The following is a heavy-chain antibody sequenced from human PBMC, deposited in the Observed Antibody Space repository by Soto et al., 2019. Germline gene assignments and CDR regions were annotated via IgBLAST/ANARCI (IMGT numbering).Heavy chain of an antibody. Sequence: EVQLVESGGGLVKPGESLRLSCAASGFTFSSYSMNWFRQAPGKGLEWVSSISSSRGYVSYADSVKGRFTISRDNAKNSLYLQMDSLRAEDTAVYYCARGRSLNTNMDYWGQGTLVTVSS. J-gene: IGHJ4*02. CDR2: ISSSRGYV. D-gene: IGHD2-15*01. V-gene: IGHV3-21*01. CDR3: ARGRSLNTNMDY. CDR1: GFTFSSYS.